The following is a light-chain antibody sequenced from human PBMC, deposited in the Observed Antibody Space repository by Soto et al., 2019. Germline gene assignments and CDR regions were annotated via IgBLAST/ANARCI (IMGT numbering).Light chain of an antibody. CDR1: QSVTNNY. Sequence: EIVLTQSPGTLSLSPGERATLSCRASQSVTNNYLAWYQQKTGQTPRLIVYPASSRAPGIPDRFSGSGSGTHFTLTIRRVEPEDFAVYYCQQYGSSPWTFGQGTKVEIK. J-gene: IGKJ1*01. CDR2: PAS. CDR3: QQYGSSPWT. V-gene: IGKV3-20*01.